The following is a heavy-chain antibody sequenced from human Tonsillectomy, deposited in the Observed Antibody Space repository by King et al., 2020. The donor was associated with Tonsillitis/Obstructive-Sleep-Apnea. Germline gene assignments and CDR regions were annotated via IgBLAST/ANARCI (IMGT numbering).Heavy chain of an antibody. CDR3: GRGGLNYGSGSYYPYYYYYMDV. Sequence: VKLVESGAEVKKPGASVKVSCKASGYTFTSYYMHWVRQAPGQGLEWMGIINPSGGSTSYAQKFQGRVTMTRDTSTSTVYMELSSLRSEDTAVYYCGRGGLNYGSGSYYPYYYYYMDVWGKGTTVTVSS. J-gene: IGHJ6*03. D-gene: IGHD3-10*01. CDR1: GYTFTSYY. V-gene: IGHV1-46*01. CDR2: INPSGGST.